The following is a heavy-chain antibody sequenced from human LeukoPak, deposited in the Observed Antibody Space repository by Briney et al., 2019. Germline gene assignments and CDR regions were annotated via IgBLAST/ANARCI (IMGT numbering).Heavy chain of an antibody. CDR2: INPNSGGT. CDR1: GYTFTGYY. Sequence: GASVKVSCKASGYTFTGYYMHWVRQAPGQGLEWMGWINPNSGGTNYAQKFQGRVTMTRDTSISTAYMELSRLRSDDTAVYYCARDSNGYSDAFDIWGQGTMVTVSS. V-gene: IGHV1-2*02. D-gene: IGHD3-22*01. J-gene: IGHJ3*02. CDR3: ARDSNGYSDAFDI.